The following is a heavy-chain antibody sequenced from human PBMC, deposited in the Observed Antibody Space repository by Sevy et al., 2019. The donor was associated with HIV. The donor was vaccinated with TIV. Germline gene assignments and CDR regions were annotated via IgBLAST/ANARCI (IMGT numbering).Heavy chain of an antibody. CDR2: ISAYNGNT. V-gene: IGHV1-18*04. J-gene: IGHJ4*02. D-gene: IGHD6-13*01. Sequence: ASVKVSCKASGYTFTSYGISWVRQAPGQGLEWMGWISAYNGNTNCAQKLQGRVTMTTDTSTSTAYMELRSLRSDDTAVYYCARYLFYGVIAGATRPWFDYWGQGTLVTVSS. CDR1: GYTFTSYG. CDR3: ARYLFYGVIAGATRPWFDY.